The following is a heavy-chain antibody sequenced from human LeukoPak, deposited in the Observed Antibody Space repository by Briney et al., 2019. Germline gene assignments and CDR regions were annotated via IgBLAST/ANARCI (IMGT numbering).Heavy chain of an antibody. CDR2: ISSNGGRT. CDR1: GFTFSRYA. J-gene: IGHJ4*02. CDR3: ARDQGLWVGFWSGYYDL. V-gene: IGHV3-64*01. Sequence: PGGSLRLSCAASGFTFSRYAMHWVRQAPGKGLEYVSAISSNGGRTYYENSVKGRFTISRDNSKNTLYLQMGSLRAEDMAVYYCARDQGLWVGFWSGYYDLWGQGTLVTVSS. D-gene: IGHD3-3*01.